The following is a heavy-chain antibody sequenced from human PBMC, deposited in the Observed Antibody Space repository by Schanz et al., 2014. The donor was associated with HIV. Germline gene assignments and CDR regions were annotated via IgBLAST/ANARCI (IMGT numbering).Heavy chain of an antibody. CDR2: IYYSGST. CDR3: ARARRLAVAGTYSDY. Sequence: QVQLQESGPGLVRPSQTLPLTCTVAGGSISSGGYYWSWVRQHPGKGLEWIGYIYYSGSTYYNPSIKSRVTISVDPSKNQFSRKLSSVTAADTAVYYCARARRLAVAGTYSDYWGQGTLVTVSS. J-gene: IGHJ4*02. D-gene: IGHD6-19*01. CDR1: GGSISSGGYY. V-gene: IGHV4-31*03.